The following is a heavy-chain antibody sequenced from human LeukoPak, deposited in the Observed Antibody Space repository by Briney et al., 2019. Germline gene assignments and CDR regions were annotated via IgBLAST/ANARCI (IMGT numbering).Heavy chain of an antibody. Sequence: KSSETLSLTCTVSGGSISSYYWSWIRQPPGKGLEWIAYNHDSGTTNYNPSLKSRVTTSIDTSKNQFSLKLNSVTPADTAVYYCARSRGGFGDYGSWFDPWGQGTLVTVSS. J-gene: IGHJ5*02. CDR3: ARSRGGFGDYGSWFDP. D-gene: IGHD4-17*01. CDR1: GGSISSYY. V-gene: IGHV4-59*01. CDR2: NHDSGTT.